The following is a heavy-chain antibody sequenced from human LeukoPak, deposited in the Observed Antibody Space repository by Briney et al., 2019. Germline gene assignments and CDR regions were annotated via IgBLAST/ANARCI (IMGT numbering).Heavy chain of an antibody. CDR2: ISGSGGST. CDR1: GFTFSSYA. J-gene: IGHJ4*02. V-gene: IGHV3-23*01. CDR3: AKDQRAYGDYVPFDY. Sequence: PGGSLRLSCAASGFTFSSYAMSWVRQAPGKGLEWVSAISGSGGSTYYADSVKGRFTISRDNSKNTLYLQVNSLRAEDTAVYYCAKDQRAYGDYVPFDYWGQGTLVTVSS. D-gene: IGHD4-17*01.